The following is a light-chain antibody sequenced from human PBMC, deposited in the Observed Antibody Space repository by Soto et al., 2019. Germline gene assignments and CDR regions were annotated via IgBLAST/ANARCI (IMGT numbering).Light chain of an antibody. J-gene: IGKJ1*01. Sequence: DIVMTQSPDSLAVSLGERATINCKSSQSVLYSSTNKNYLAWYQQKPGQPPKLLIYWASTRESGVPDRFSGSGSGTDFPLTISSLQAEDGAVYYCQQYYSTPRTVGQGTKVEIK. CDR3: QQYYSTPRT. CDR2: WAS. V-gene: IGKV4-1*01. CDR1: QSVLYSSTNKNY.